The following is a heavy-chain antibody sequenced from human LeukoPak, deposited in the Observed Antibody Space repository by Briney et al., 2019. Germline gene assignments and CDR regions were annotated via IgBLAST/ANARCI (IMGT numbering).Heavy chain of an antibody. V-gene: IGHV3-30*03. CDR1: GFSFSSFG. CDR3: ARSFDI. D-gene: IGHD3-3*01. Sequence: GGSLRLSCAASGFSFSSFGMHWVRQAPGKGLEWVAVISYDGSNKYYADSVKGRFTISRDKSKNTLYLQLNSLRAEDTAVYYCARSFDIWGHGTMVTVSS. CDR2: ISYDGSNK. J-gene: IGHJ3*02.